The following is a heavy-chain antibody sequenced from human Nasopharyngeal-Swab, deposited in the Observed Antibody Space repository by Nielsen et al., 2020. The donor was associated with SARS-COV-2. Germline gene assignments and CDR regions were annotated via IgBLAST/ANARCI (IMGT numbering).Heavy chain of an antibody. V-gene: IGHV1-2*06. J-gene: IGHJ6*02. CDR2: INPNSGGT. Sequence: ASVKVSCKASGYSFSAYYIHWVRQAAGQGLEWMGRINPNSGGTDYAQKFQGRVTMTRETSIRTAYMDLSSLRSDDTAMYYCARDGTSRGIASRPCLYYYPMDVWGQGTTVTVSS. D-gene: IGHD6-6*01. CDR1: GYSFSAYY. CDR3: ARDGTSRGIASRPCLYYYPMDV.